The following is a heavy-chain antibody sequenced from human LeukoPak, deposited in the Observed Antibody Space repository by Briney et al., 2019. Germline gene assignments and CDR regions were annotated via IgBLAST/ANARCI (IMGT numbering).Heavy chain of an antibody. V-gene: IGHV5-51*01. CDR3: ARQHMATFDY. J-gene: IGHJ4*02. D-gene: IGHD5-24*01. Sequence: GESLKISCKGSGYSFTTYWIGWVRQMPGKGLEWMGIIYPDDSDTTYSPSFQSQVTISADTSTNTAYLQWSSLKASDTAIYYCARQHMATFDYWGQGTLVTVSS. CDR1: GYSFTTYW. CDR2: IYPDDSDT.